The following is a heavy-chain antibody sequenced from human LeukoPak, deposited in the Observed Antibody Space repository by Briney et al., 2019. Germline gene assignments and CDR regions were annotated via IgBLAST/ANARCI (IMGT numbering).Heavy chain of an antibody. J-gene: IGHJ5*02. CDR2: IYTSGST. D-gene: IGHD3-9*01. CDR3: ASTVEYYDILTGYSYTNWFDP. CDR1: GGSISSYY. V-gene: IGHV4-4*07. Sequence: SETLSLTCTVSGGSISSYYWSWIRQPAGKGLEWIGRIYTSGSTNYNPSLKSRVTISVDTSKNQFSLKLSSVTAADTAVYYCASTVEYYDILTGYSYTNWFDPWGQGTLVTVSS.